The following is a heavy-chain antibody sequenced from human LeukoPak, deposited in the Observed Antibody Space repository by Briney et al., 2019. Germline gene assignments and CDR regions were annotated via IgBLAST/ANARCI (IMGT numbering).Heavy chain of an antibody. V-gene: IGHV3-30*02. J-gene: IGHJ4*02. CDR2: IRSDGNNE. CDR3: AKRMTTEAKNYFDD. Sequence: GGSLRLSCAASGFTLSNYGMHWVRQAPGKGLEWVAFIRSDGNNEYYADSVKGRFTISRDNSKNTLNLQMNSLRAEDTAVYYCAKRMTTEAKNYFDDWGQGTLVTVSS. D-gene: IGHD4-17*01. CDR1: GFTLSNYG.